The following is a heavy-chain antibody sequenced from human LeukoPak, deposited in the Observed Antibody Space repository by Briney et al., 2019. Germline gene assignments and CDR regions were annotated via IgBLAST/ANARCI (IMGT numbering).Heavy chain of an antibody. CDR3: ARVVFGYSSSWYHRSYFDY. D-gene: IGHD6-13*01. CDR2: IIPTFGTA. J-gene: IGHJ4*02. Sequence: SVKVSCKASGGTFSSYAISWVRQAPGQGLEWMGGIIPTFGTANYAQKFQGRVTITADESTSTAYMELSSLRSEDTAVYYCARVVFGYSSSWYHRSYFDYWGQGTLVTVSS. CDR1: GGTFSSYA. V-gene: IGHV1-69*13.